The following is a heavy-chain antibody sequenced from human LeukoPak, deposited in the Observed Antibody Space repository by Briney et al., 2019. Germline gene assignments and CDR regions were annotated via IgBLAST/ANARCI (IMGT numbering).Heavy chain of an antibody. D-gene: IGHD6-19*01. CDR1: GASISGSSYY. J-gene: IGHJ4*02. CDR2: VSYSGTT. V-gene: IGHV4-39*01. CDR3: AVSSGWYSGFDS. Sequence: SETLSLTCSVSGASISGSSYYWGWLRQSPVKGLEWIGTVSYSGTTYYSPSLKSRVTISVDTSKIQFSLKLGAVSAADTGVYYCAVSSGWYSGFDSWGQGTVVAVSS.